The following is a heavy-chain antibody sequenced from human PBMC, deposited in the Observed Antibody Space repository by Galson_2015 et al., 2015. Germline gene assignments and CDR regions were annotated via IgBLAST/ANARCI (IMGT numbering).Heavy chain of an antibody. CDR1: GASISLYY. Sequence: SETLSLTCTVSGASISLYYWNWIRQSSGTGLEWIGYIYPSGGSNYNPSLESRVSISVDTSKSQLSLKLRSVIAADTAVYYRARGKPAAVGTFDVWGHGTMVTVSS. V-gene: IGHV4-59*01. J-gene: IGHJ3*01. CDR2: IYPSGGS. D-gene: IGHD6-25*01. CDR3: ARGKPAAVGTFDV.